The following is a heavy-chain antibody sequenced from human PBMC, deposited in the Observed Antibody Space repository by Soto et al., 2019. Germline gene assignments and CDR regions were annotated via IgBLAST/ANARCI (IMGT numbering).Heavy chain of an antibody. Sequence: QVQLVESGGGVVQPGRSLRLSCAASGFTFSSYAMHWVRQAPGKGLEWVAVISYDGSNKYYADSVKGRFTISRDNSKNTLYLQMNSLRAENTAVYYCARFSSSSAFDYWGQGTLVTVSS. CDR1: GFTFSSYA. D-gene: IGHD6-6*01. J-gene: IGHJ4*02. CDR3: ARFSSSSAFDY. V-gene: IGHV3-30-3*01. CDR2: ISYDGSNK.